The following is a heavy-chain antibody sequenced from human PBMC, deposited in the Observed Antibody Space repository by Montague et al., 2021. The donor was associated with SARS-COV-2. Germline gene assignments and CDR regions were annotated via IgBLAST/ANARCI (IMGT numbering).Heavy chain of an antibody. CDR2: ISYSGST. D-gene: IGHD6-13*01. J-gene: IGHJ4*02. CDR3: ARDHYHSSWFKY. CDR1: DDSSSSSIYY. Sequence: SETLSLTCTVSDDSSSSSIYYWGWIRQPPGKGLEWIGTISYSGSTYHDPSLHSRVAISVDPSKKRFSLRLTSVTAADTAVYFCARDHYHSSWFKYWGPGTLVTVSS. V-gene: IGHV4-39*07.